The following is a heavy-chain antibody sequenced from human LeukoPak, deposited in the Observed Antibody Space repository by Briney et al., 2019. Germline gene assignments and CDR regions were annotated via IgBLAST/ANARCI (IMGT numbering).Heavy chain of an antibody. CDR2: IKQDGSET. D-gene: IGHD1-7*01. CDR1: GFTFSNYW. Sequence: GGSLRLSCAASGFTFSNYWMSWVRQAPGKGLEWVANIKQDGSETYYVDSVKGRFTISRDNAKNSLYLQMNSLRVEDTAVYYCGTSRTFDYWGQGTLVTVSS. CDR3: GTSRTFDY. V-gene: IGHV3-7*01. J-gene: IGHJ4*02.